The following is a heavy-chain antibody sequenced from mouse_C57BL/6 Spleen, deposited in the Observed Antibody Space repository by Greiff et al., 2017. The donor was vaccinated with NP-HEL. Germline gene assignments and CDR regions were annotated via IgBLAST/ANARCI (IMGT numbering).Heavy chain of an antibody. D-gene: IGHD1-1*01. J-gene: IGHJ4*01. Sequence: VQLQQPGTELVKPGASVKLSCKASGYTFTSYWMHWVKQRPGQGLEWIGNINPSNGGTNYNEKFKSKATLTVDKSSSTAYMQLSSLTSEDSAVYYCAREGVVATNAMDYWGQGTSVTVSS. CDR3: AREGVVATNAMDY. CDR2: INPSNGGT. CDR1: GYTFTSYW. V-gene: IGHV1-53*01.